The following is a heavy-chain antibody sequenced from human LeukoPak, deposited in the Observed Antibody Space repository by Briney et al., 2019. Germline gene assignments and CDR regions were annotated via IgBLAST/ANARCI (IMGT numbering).Heavy chain of an antibody. CDR2: IYHSGST. Sequence: SETLSLTCTVSGGSISSGGYYWSWIRQPPGKGLEWIGYIYHSGSTYYNPSLKSRVTISVDRSKNQFSLKLSSVTAADTAVYYCARQGNYFTYYFDYWGQGTLVTVSS. J-gene: IGHJ4*02. CDR3: ARQGNYFTYYFDY. D-gene: IGHD3-10*01. CDR1: GGSISSGGYY. V-gene: IGHV4-30-2*01.